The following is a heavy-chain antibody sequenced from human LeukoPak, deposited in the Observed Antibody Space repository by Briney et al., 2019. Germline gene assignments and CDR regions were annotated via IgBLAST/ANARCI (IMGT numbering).Heavy chain of an antibody. CDR2: INHSGST. Sequence: SETLSLTCAVYGGSFSGYYWSWIRQPPGKGLEWIGEINHSGSTNYNPSLKSRVTISVDTSKNQFTLKLSSVTAADTAVYYCAREEMALTLYYFDYWGQGTLVTVSS. V-gene: IGHV4-34*01. D-gene: IGHD5-24*01. CDR3: AREEMALTLYYFDY. J-gene: IGHJ4*02. CDR1: GGSFSGYY.